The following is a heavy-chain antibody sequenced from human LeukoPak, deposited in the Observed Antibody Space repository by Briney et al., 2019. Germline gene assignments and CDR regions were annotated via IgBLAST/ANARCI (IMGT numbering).Heavy chain of an antibody. CDR1: GYTFTSYG. J-gene: IGHJ5*02. D-gene: IGHD2-2*01. CDR2: ISAYNGNT. V-gene: IGHV1-18*01. CDR3: ARDNYCSSTSCYLGRGWFDP. Sequence: ASVKVSXKASGYTFTSYGISWVRQAPGQGLEWMGWISAYNGNTNYAQKLQGRVTMTTDTSTSTAYMELRSLRSDDTAVYYCARDNYCSSTSCYLGRGWFDPWGQGTLVAVSS.